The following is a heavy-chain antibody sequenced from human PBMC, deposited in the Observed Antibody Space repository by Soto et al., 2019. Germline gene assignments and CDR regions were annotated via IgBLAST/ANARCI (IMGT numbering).Heavy chain of an antibody. V-gene: IGHV3-21*04. D-gene: IGHD2-2*01. Sequence: GGSLRLSCAASGFTFSSYSMNWVRQAPGKGLEWVSSISSSSSYIYYADSVKGRFTISRDNAKNSLYLQMNSLRSDDTAVYYCARTEVVPAMMGDFDYWGQGTLVTVSS. J-gene: IGHJ4*02. CDR3: ARTEVVPAMMGDFDY. CDR2: ISSSSSYI. CDR1: GFTFSSYS.